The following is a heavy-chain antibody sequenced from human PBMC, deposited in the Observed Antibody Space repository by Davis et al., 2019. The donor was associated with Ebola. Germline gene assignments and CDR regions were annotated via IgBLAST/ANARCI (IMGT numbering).Heavy chain of an antibody. V-gene: IGHV4-4*02. CDR2: IYHSGST. CDR1: GGSLSSSNW. D-gene: IGHD6-19*01. Sequence: PSETLSPTCALSGGSLSSSNWWRWFRHPPGKGLQWIWEIYHSGSTNYNPSLKSRVTISVDKSKNQFSLKLSSVTAADTAVYYCARAKGWGLDYWGQGTLVTVSS. CDR3: ARAKGWGLDY. J-gene: IGHJ4*02.